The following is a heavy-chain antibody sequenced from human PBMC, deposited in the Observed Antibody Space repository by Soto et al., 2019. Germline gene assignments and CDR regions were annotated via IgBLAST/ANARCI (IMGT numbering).Heavy chain of an antibody. J-gene: IGHJ2*01. D-gene: IGHD4-17*01. V-gene: IGHV4-30-4*01. CDR2: IFDSGST. CDR1: GGSISGGVYY. Sequence: QVQLQESGPGLVKPSQTLSLTCTVSGGSISGGVYYWSWIRQPPGKGLEWIGYIFDSGSTYYNPSLKSRVTISVDTSKNQFSLRLSSVTAADTAVYYCAREIIPLTTDWYFALWGRGPLVPVSS. CDR3: AREIIPLTTDWYFAL.